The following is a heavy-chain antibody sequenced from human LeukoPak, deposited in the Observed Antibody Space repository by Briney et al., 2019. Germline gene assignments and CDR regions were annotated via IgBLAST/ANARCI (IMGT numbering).Heavy chain of an antibody. Sequence: GGSLRLSCAASGFTFNDVRMAWVRQAPGKGLEWVANINPDGSTKQYVDSVRGRFTISRDNAKNSLYLQMNSPRAGDTGLYHCARDMKGNLDYWGQGTLVTVSS. CDR2: INPDGSTK. D-gene: IGHD3-16*01. CDR1: GFTFNDVR. J-gene: IGHJ4*02. CDR3: ARDMKGNLDY. V-gene: IGHV3-7*01.